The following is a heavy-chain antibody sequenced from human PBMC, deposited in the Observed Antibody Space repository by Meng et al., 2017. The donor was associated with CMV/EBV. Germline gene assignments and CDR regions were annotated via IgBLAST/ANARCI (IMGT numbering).Heavy chain of an antibody. J-gene: IGHJ6*02. V-gene: IGHV4-34*01. CDR1: GGSFSGYY. CDR3: ARVSRYDFWSGIYYYYGMDV. CDR2: INHSGST. Sequence: SETLSLTCAVYGGSFSGYYWSWIRQPPGKGLEWIGEINHSGSTNYNPSLKSRVTISVDTSKNQFSLKLSSVTAEDTAVYYCARVSRYDFWSGIYYYYGMDVWGQGTTVTVSS. D-gene: IGHD3-3*01.